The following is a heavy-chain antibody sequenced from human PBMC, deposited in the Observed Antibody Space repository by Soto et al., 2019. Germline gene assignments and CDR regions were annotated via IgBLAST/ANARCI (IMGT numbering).Heavy chain of an antibody. D-gene: IGHD5-12*01. J-gene: IGHJ4*02. CDR3: AAGGGLPRYY. CDR2: IYHSGST. Sequence: QLQLQESGSGLVKPSQTLSLTCAVSGGSISSGGYSWSWSRQPPGKGLEWIGYIYHSGSTYYNPSLKSRVTISVDRSKNQFSLKQSSVTAADTVVYYCAAGGGLPRYYWGQGTLVTVSS. CDR1: GGSISSGGYS. V-gene: IGHV4-30-2*01.